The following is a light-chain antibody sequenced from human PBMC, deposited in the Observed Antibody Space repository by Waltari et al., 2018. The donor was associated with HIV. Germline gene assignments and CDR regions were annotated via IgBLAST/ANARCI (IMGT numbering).Light chain of an antibody. Sequence: QSALTQPASVSGSPGQSITISCTGTRSDVGNYNLVSWYQQHPGKAPKLISYEAIKRPSGDPDRISGSKSASTASLTIAGLQADDEADYFCSSYGGSSIWLFGGGTKLTVL. J-gene: IGLJ2*01. CDR1: RSDVGNYNL. CDR2: EAI. V-gene: IGLV2-23*01. CDR3: SSYGGSSIWL.